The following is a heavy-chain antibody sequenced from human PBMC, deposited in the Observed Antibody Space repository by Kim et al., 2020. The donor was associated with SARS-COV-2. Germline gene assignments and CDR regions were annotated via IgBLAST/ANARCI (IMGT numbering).Heavy chain of an antibody. CDR1: GGSVSSSNYY. Sequence: SETLSLTCSVSGGSVSSSNYYWSWIRQPPGKGLEWIGYINYRGRTNYHPSLKSRITISVDTSNNQFSLKLSSVTAADTAVYYCARGSGYSGSHPYYYGMDVWGQGTTVTVSS. J-gene: IGHJ6*02. V-gene: IGHV4-61*01. D-gene: IGHD1-26*01. CDR3: ARGSGYSGSHPYYYGMDV. CDR2: INYRGRT.